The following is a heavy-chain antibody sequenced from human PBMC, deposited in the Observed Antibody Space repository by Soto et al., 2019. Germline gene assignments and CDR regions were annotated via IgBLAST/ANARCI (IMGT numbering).Heavy chain of an antibody. CDR2: INPKSGGT. D-gene: IGHD2-8*01. Sequence: GASVKVSCKASGSSFTEYHMHWVRQGHGQGLGWLGRINPKSGGTSTAQKFQGWVSMTTDTSISTASMELTRLTSDETAIYYCASGDFTDCSNGVCSFFYNHDMDVWGQGTTVTVSS. J-gene: IGHJ6*02. CDR3: ASGDFTDCSNGVCSFFYNHDMDV. CDR1: GSSFTEYH. V-gene: IGHV1-2*04.